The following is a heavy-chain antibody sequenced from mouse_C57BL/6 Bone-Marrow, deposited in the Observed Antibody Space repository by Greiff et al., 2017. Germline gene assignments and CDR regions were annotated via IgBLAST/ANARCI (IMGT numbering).Heavy chain of an antibody. CDR2: IDPANGDT. V-gene: IGHV14-4*01. CDR1: GFNIKDDY. Sequence: VQLQQSGAELVRPGASVKLSCTASGFNIKDDYMHWVKQRPEQGLEWIGWIDPANGDTEYAPKFQGKAPLPVDTSSNTAYLQLSSLTSEDTAVXYSTPHQACFADWGQGTLVTVSA. J-gene: IGHJ3*01. CDR3: TPHQACFAD.